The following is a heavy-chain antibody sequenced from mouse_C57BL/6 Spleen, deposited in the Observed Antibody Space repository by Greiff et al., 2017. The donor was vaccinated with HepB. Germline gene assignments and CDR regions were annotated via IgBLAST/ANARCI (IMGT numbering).Heavy chain of an antibody. V-gene: IGHV5-4*03. CDR2: ISDGGSYT. J-gene: IGHJ2*01. D-gene: IGHD2-3*01. Sequence: EVKLVESGGGLVKPGGSLKLSCAASGFTFSSYAMSWVRQTPEKRLEWVATISDGGSYTYYPDNVKGRFTISRDNAKNNLYLQMSHLKSEDTAMYYCARADGYLDYWGQGTTLTVSS. CDR1: GFTFSSYA. CDR3: ARADGYLDY.